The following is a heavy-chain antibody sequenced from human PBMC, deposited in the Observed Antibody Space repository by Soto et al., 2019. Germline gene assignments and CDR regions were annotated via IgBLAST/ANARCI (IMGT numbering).Heavy chain of an antibody. CDR3: ARDGDLRSDFWSGPLGGGWFDP. J-gene: IGHJ5*02. D-gene: IGHD3-3*01. Sequence: QVQLVQSGAEVRKPGSSVKVSCKASGGTFSNSAITWVRQAPGQGLEWVGGIIPIFGSTNYAQKFQGRVTITADESTXTXAXEXRSLTSEDTAVYYCARDGDLRSDFWSGPLGGGWFDPWGQGTLVTVSS. CDR1: GGTFSNSA. CDR2: IIPIFGST. V-gene: IGHV1-69*12.